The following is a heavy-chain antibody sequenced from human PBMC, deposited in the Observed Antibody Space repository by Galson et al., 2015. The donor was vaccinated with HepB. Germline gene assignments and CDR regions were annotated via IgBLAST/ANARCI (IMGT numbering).Heavy chain of an antibody. CDR1: GFTFSSYW. J-gene: IGHJ3*02. Sequence: SLRLSCAASGFTFSSYWMSWVRQAPGKGLEWVANIKQDGSEKYYVDSVKGRFTISRDNAKNSLYLQMNSLRAEDTAVYYCARDGVGLLPLDDAFDIWGQGTMVTVSS. CDR3: ARDGVGLLPLDDAFDI. V-gene: IGHV3-7*01. CDR2: IKQDGSEK. D-gene: IGHD3-22*01.